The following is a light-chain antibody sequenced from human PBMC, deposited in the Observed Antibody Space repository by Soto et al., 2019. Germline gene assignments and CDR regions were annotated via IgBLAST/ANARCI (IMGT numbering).Light chain of an antibody. V-gene: IGKV1-5*01. J-gene: IGKJ1*01. CDR3: QQYYDFRT. Sequence: DIQMTQSPSTLSATVGDRVTITCRASQSTSTWLAWYQQKPGKAPKLLIYDASSLEVGVPSRFSGSGSRTEFTLTISSLQPDDYGTYYCQQYYDFRTFGQGTKVDIK. CDR2: DAS. CDR1: QSTSTW.